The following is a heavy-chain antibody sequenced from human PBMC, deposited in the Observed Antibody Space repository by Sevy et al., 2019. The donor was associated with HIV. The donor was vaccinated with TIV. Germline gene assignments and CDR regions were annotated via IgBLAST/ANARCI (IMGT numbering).Heavy chain of an antibody. CDR3: ARDGGYSISSVDD. CDR2: ISSTSSYI. J-gene: IGHJ4*02. V-gene: IGHV3-21*01. CDR1: GFTFSSYS. Sequence: GGSLRLSCAASGFTFSSYSMNWVRQAPGKGLEWVSSISSTSSYIYYADSVKGRFTISRDNAKNSLYLQMNSLRAEDTAVYYCARDGGYSISSVDDWGQGTLVTVSS. D-gene: IGHD6-6*01.